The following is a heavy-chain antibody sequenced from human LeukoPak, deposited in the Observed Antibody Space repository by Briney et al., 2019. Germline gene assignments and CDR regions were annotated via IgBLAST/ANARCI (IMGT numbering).Heavy chain of an antibody. V-gene: IGHV1-69*05. CDR2: IIPIFGTA. J-gene: IGHJ5*02. Sequence: EASVKVSCKASGGTFSSYAISWVRQAPGQGLEWMGGIIPIFGTANYAQKFQGRVTITTDESTSTAYMELSILRSEDTAVYYCARELYCSSTSCYYNWFDPWGQGTLVTVSS. D-gene: IGHD2-2*01. CDR3: ARELYCSSTSCYYNWFDP. CDR1: GGTFSSYA.